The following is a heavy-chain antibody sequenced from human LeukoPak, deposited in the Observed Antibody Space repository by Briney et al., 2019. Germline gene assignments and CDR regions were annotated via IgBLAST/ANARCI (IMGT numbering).Heavy chain of an antibody. D-gene: IGHD3-22*01. CDR3: AKRGVVIRVILVGFHKEAYYFDS. CDR2: IGGSGGRT. V-gene: IGHV3-23*01. Sequence: GGSLRLSCAVSGITLSNYGMSWVRQAPGKGLEWVAGIGGSGGRTNYADSVKGRFTISRDNPKNTLYLQMNSLRAEDTAVYFCAKRGVVIRVILVGFHKEAYYFDSWGQGALVIVSS. CDR1: GITLSNYG. J-gene: IGHJ4*02.